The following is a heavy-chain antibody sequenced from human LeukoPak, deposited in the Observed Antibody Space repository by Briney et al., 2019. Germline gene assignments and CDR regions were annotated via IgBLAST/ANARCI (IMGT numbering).Heavy chain of an antibody. CDR2: IKQDGSEK. CDR1: GFTFSSYW. Sequence: GSLRLSCAASGFTFSSYWMSWVRQAPGKGLEWVANIKQDGSEKYYVDSVKGRFTISRDNAKNSLYLQMNSLRAEDTAVYYCARDGIKQWLVLNDYWGQGTLVTVSS. CDR3: ARDGIKQWLVLNDY. D-gene: IGHD6-19*01. V-gene: IGHV3-7*04. J-gene: IGHJ4*02.